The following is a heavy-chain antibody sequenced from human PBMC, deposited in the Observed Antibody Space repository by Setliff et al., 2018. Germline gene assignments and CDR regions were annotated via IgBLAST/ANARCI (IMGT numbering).Heavy chain of an antibody. D-gene: IGHD3-9*01. CDR3: AKDRDNRWHNFDS. CDR1: GFTFSNNA. J-gene: IGHJ6*02. Sequence: GGSLRLSCLASGFTFSNNAMSWIRQAPGKGLEWVSVVYSGSPNTYYAASVKGRFTISRDNSKNTLYLQMNSLRVEDSGVYYCAKDRDNRWHNFDSWGQGTTVTVS. V-gene: IGHV3-23*03. CDR2: VYSGSPNT.